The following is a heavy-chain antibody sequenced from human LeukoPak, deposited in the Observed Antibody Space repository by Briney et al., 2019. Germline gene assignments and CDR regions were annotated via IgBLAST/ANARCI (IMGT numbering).Heavy chain of an antibody. Sequence: GGSLRLSCAASGFAFSSYAISWVRQTPGKGLECVSSISGSDGTTYYADSVKGRFTISRDNSKNTLFLQMNSLRAEDTAIYYCATYRQVLLPFESWGQGTLVTVSS. V-gene: IGHV3-23*01. CDR3: ATYRQVLLPFES. D-gene: IGHD2-8*02. CDR2: ISGSDGTT. J-gene: IGHJ4*02. CDR1: GFAFSSYA.